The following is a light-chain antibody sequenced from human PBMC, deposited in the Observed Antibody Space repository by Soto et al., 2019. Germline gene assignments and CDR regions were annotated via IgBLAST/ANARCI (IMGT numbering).Light chain of an antibody. CDR3: QQYNNWPRT. J-gene: IGKJ1*01. V-gene: IGKV3-15*01. Sequence: EIAMTQSPATLSVSPGERATLSCRASQSVSGRLAWYQQKRGQAPRLLIYGASTRATGISARFSGSGSGTEFTLTISSLQSEDFAVYYCQQYNNWPRTFGQGTKVDIK. CDR1: QSVSGR. CDR2: GAS.